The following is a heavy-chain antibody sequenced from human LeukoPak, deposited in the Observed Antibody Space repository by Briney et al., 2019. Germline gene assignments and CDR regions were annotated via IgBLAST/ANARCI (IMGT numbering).Heavy chain of an antibody. CDR1: GFTFSSYS. J-gene: IGHJ1*01. CDR3: VKRFAESIVSEH. CDR2: ISSSSSYI. Sequence: KPGGSLRLSCAASGFTFSSYSMNWVRQAPGKGLEWVSSISSSSSYIYYADSVKGRFTISRDNAKNSLYLQMNSLRVEDTAIYYCVKRFAESIVSEHWGQGTLVTVSS. V-gene: IGHV3-21*04. D-gene: IGHD2-15*01.